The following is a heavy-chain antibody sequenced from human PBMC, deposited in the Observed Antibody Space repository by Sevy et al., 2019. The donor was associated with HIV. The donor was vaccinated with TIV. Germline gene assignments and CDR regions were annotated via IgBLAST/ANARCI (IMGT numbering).Heavy chain of an antibody. CDR3: ARRRPFYGDYVRRKGGDYFDY. D-gene: IGHD4-17*01. CDR2: ISSSSSTI. J-gene: IGHJ4*02. Sequence: GGSLRLSCAASGFTFSSYSMNWVRQAPGKGLEWVSYISSSSSTIYYADSEKGRFTISRDNAKNSLYLQMNSLRAEDTAVYYCARRRPFYGDYVRRKGGDYFDYWGQGTLVTVSS. V-gene: IGHV3-48*01. CDR1: GFTFSSYS.